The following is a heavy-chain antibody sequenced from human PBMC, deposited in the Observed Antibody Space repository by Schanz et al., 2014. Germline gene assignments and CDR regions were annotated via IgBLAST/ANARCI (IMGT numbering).Heavy chain of an antibody. CDR3: AKGMGYCSDGTCYDYYYYGLDV. D-gene: IGHD2-15*01. J-gene: IGHJ6*02. Sequence: VQMVESGGGVVQPGRSLRLSCAASGFAFSVYAMSWVRQAPGKGLEWVSGISGSGGSTYYADSVKGRFTISRDNAKNSLYLQMNSLSADDTAVFYCAKGMGYCSDGTCYDYYYYGLDVWGQGTTVTVSS. CDR1: GFAFSVYA. CDR2: ISGSGGST. V-gene: IGHV3-23*04.